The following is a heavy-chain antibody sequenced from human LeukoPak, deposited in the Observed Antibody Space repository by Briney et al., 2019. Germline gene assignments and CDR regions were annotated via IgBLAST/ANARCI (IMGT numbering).Heavy chain of an antibody. CDR2: ISAYNGNT. D-gene: IGHD3-10*01. CDR3: ARDSITMVRGVHKSWFDP. CDR1: GYTFTSYG. V-gene: IGHV1-18*01. Sequence: ASVKVSCKASGYTFTSYGISWVRQAPGEGLEWMGWISAYNGNTIYAQKLQGRVTMTTDTSTSTAYMELRSLRSDDTAVYYCARDSITMVRGVHKSWFDPWGQGTLVTVSS. J-gene: IGHJ5*02.